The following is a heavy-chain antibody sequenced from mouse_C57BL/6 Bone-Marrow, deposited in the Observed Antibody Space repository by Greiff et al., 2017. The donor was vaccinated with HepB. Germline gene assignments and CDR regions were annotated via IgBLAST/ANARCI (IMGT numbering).Heavy chain of an antibody. CDR1: GYTFTSYW. Sequence: QVQLQQPGAELVMPGASVKLSCKASGYTFTSYWMHWVKQRPGQGLEWIGEIDPSDSYTNYNQKFKGKSTLTVDKSSSTAYMQLSSLTSEDSAVYYCASEGDYPWFAYWGQETLVTVSA. J-gene: IGHJ3*01. D-gene: IGHD2-4*01. V-gene: IGHV1-69*01. CDR3: ASEGDYPWFAY. CDR2: IDPSDSYT.